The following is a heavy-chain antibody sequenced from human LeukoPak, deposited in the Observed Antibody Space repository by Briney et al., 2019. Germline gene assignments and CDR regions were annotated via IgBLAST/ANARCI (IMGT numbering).Heavy chain of an antibody. CDR1: GFTFSSYG. Sequence: GGSLRLSCAASGFTFSSYGMHWVRQAPGKGLEWVAVISYDGSNKYHADSVKGRFTISRDNSKNTLYLQMNSLRAEDTAVYYCAKDTEMATSYYFDYWGQGTLVTVSS. J-gene: IGHJ4*02. CDR3: AKDTEMATSYYFDY. V-gene: IGHV3-30*18. D-gene: IGHD5-24*01. CDR2: ISYDGSNK.